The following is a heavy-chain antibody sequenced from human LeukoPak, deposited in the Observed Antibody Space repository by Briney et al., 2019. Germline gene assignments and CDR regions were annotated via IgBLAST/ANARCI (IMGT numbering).Heavy chain of an antibody. Sequence: GGSLRLSCAASGFTVSSYYMSWVRQAPGKGLEWVSVIYSGGRTYYADSVKGRFTISRDNSKNTLYLQMNTLSAEDTAVYYCARSRTEWFDFDYWGQGTLVTVSS. D-gene: IGHD3-3*01. CDR3: ARSRTEWFDFDY. CDR2: IYSGGRT. J-gene: IGHJ4*02. CDR1: GFTVSSYY. V-gene: IGHV3-53*01.